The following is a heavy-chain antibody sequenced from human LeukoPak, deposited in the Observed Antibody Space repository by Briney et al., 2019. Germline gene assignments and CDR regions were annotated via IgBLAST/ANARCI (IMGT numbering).Heavy chain of an antibody. J-gene: IGHJ4*02. D-gene: IGHD3-22*01. Sequence: ASVKVSCKASGYTFTSYGISWVRQAPGQGLEWMGWISAYNGNTNYAQKLQGRVTMTTDTSTSTAYMELRSLRSDDTAVYHCARDQDYYDSSGYDYWGQGTLVTVSS. CDR1: GYTFTSYG. CDR3: ARDQDYYDSSGYDY. V-gene: IGHV1-18*01. CDR2: ISAYNGNT.